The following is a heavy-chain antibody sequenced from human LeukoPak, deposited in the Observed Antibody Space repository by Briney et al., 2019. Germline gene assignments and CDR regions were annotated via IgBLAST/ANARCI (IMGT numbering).Heavy chain of an antibody. CDR1: GFTFSSYE. Sequence: GGSLRLSCAASGFTFSSYEMNWVRQAPGKGLEWVSYISSSGSTIYYADSVKGRFTISRDNAKYSLYLQMNSLRAEDTAVYYCARDGDSYYYDSSGYGYWGQGTLVTVSS. V-gene: IGHV3-48*03. CDR2: ISSSGSTI. D-gene: IGHD3-22*01. J-gene: IGHJ4*02. CDR3: ARDGDSYYYDSSGYGY.